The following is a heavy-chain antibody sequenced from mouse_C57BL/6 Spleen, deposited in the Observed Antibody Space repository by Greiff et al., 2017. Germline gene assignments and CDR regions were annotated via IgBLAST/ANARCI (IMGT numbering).Heavy chain of an antibody. CDR2: INPYNGDT. CDR1: GYSFTGYF. D-gene: IGHD2-4*01. CDR3: ARMGDYERWENYFDC. Sequence: VQLQQSGPELVKPGDSVKISCKASGYSFTGYFMNWVMQSHGKSLEWIGRINPYNGDTFYNQKFKGKATLTVDKSSSTAHMELRSLTPEDSAVYYCARMGDYERWENYFDCWGQGPTLTVSS. V-gene: IGHV1-20*01. J-gene: IGHJ2*01.